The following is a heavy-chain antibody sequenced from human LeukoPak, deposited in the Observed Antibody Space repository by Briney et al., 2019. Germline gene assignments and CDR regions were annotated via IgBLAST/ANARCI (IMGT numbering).Heavy chain of an antibody. CDR3: VRGITIFGVALYGMDV. J-gene: IGHJ6*02. D-gene: IGHD3-3*01. CDR2: IFGGGST. CDR1: GFTVSSNY. Sequence: GALRLSCASSGFTVSSNYMIWVRQAPGKGLEWVSVIFGGGSTYYADSVKGRFTISRHNSKNTLYLQMNSLRAQDTAVYYCVRGITIFGVALYGMDVWGQGTTVTVSS. V-gene: IGHV3-53*04.